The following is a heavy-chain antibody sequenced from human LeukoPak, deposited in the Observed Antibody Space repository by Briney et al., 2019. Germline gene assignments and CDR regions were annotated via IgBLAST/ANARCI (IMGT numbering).Heavy chain of an antibody. CDR2: ISSSSSYI. CDR1: GLTFSIYS. Sequence: GGSLRLSCAASGLTFSIYSMNWVRQAPGKGLEWVSSISSSSSYIYHADSVKGRFTISRDNAKNSLYLQMNSLRAEDTAVYYCARDGPIPYWGQGTLVTVPS. J-gene: IGHJ4*02. V-gene: IGHV3-21*01. CDR3: ARDGPIPY.